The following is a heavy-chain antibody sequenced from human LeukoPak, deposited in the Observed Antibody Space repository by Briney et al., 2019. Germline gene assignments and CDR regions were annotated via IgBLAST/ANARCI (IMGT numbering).Heavy chain of an antibody. Sequence: KTGGSLRLSCTTSGFTFSHYAMAWVRQAPGMGLEWVSTIGGSGGDTHYADSVKGRFAISRDNSKNTLYLQMNSLRAEDTAVYYCAKDVGVILYDYWGQGTLVTVSS. CDR3: AKDVGVILYDY. D-gene: IGHD3-10*01. V-gene: IGHV3-23*01. J-gene: IGHJ4*02. CDR2: IGGSGGDT. CDR1: GFTFSHYA.